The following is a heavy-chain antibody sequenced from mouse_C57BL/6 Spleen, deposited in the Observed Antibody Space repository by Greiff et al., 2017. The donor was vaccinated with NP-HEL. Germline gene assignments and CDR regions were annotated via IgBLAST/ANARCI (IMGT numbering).Heavy chain of an antibody. CDR2: IWRGGST. CDR1: GFSLTSYG. J-gene: IGHJ4*01. Sequence: VKLVESGPGLVQPSQSLSITCTVSGFSLTSYGVHWVRQSPGQGLEWLGVIWRGGSTDYNAALMSRLTITKDNSKSQVFFKMNSLQADDAAIYYCAKAIVTPYYAMDYWGQGTSVTVSS. V-gene: IGHV2-5*01. D-gene: IGHD2-5*01. CDR3: AKAIVTPYYAMDY.